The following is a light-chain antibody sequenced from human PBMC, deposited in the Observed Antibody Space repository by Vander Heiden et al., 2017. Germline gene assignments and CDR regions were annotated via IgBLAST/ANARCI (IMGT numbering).Light chain of an antibody. CDR1: QDISNY. J-gene: IGKJ3*01. CDR2: DAS. Sequence: DIQMIQSPSSLSASVGDRVTITCQASQDISNYLNWYQQKPGKAPKLLIYDASNLETGVPSRFSGTGSGTDFTFTVSSLQPEDIATYYCQQYDNPPSTFGPGTKVDIK. V-gene: IGKV1-33*01. CDR3: QQYDNPPST.